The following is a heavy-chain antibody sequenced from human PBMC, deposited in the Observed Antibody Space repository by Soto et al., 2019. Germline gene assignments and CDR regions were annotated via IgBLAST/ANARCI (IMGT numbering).Heavy chain of an antibody. V-gene: IGHV3-23*01. Sequence: EVQLLESGGGLVQPGGSLRLSCAASGFTFSSYAMSWVRQAPGKGLEWVSAISGSGGGTYYADSVKGRFTIARDNSKNTLYLQMNSLRAEDTAVYYCAKDPSSGSYSHFDYWGQGTLVTVSS. D-gene: IGHD1-26*01. CDR2: ISGSGGGT. CDR1: GFTFSSYA. J-gene: IGHJ4*02. CDR3: AKDPSSGSYSHFDY.